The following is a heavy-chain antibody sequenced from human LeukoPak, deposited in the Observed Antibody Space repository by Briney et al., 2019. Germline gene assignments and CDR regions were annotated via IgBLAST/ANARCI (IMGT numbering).Heavy chain of an antibody. J-gene: IGHJ4*02. Sequence: GGSLRLSCAASGFTFSTYSMNWVRQAPGKGLEWVSYISSGGSTTHDADSVKGRFTISRDNAKNSLYLQINSLRAEDTAVYYCARDPAGAGIYYDYWGQGTLVTVSS. CDR3: ARDPAGAGIYYDY. CDR1: GFTFSTYS. CDR2: ISSGGSTT. V-gene: IGHV3-48*01. D-gene: IGHD6-19*01.